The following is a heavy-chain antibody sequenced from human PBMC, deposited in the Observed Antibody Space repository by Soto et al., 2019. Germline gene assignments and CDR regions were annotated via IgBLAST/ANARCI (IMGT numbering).Heavy chain of an antibody. J-gene: IGHJ6*02. CDR1: GGSVSSNSYS. CDR2: IYYSGST. CDR3: ARGPRAPPPHDYGMDV. Sequence: PSETLSLTCTVSGGSVSSNSYSWGWIRQPPGKGLEWIGYIYYSGSTNYNPSLKSRVTISVDTSKNQFSLKLSSVTAADTAVYYCARGPRAPPPHDYGMDVWGQGTTVTVSS. V-gene: IGHV4-61*01.